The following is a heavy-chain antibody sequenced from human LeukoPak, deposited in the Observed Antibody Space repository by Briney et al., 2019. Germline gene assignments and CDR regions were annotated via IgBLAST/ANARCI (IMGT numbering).Heavy chain of an antibody. D-gene: IGHD2-2*01. CDR2: ISAYNDNT. J-gene: IGHJ2*01. V-gene: IGHV1-18*01. Sequence: ASVKVSCKASGYTFTSYGISWVRQAPGQGLEWMGWISAYNDNTNYAQKLQGRVTMTTATSTSTAYMDLWSLRSDDTAVYYCARTCSTSCPYWYFDLWGRGTLVTVSS. CDR3: ARTCSTSCPYWYFDL. CDR1: GYTFTSYG.